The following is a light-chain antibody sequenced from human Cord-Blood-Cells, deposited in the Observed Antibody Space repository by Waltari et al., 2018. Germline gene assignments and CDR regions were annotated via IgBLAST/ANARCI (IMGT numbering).Light chain of an antibody. CDR2: DVS. CDR3: SSYTSSSTWV. J-gene: IGLJ3*02. CDR1: SSDVGGYNY. Sequence: QSALTQPASVSGSPGQSITISCTGTSSDVGGYNYVSWYQQHPGKAPKLMIYDVSKRPSGVSHPFSGSKSGNPASLTISGLQAEDEADYYCSSYTSSSTWVFGGGTKLTVL. V-gene: IGLV2-14*01.